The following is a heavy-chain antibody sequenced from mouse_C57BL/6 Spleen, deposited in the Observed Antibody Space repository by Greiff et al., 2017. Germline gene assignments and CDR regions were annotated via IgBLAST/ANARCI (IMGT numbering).Heavy chain of an antibody. CDR2: IYPGSGNT. D-gene: IGHD2-3*01. V-gene: IGHV1-76*01. CDR3: ARFLDGYYGYFDY. J-gene: IGHJ2*01. Sequence: QVQLKESGAELVRPGASVKLSCKASGYTFTDYYINWVKQRPGQGLEWIARIYPGSGNTYYNEKFKGKATLTAEKSSSTAYMQLSSLTSEDSAVYFCARFLDGYYGYFDYWGQGTTLTVSS. CDR1: GYTFTDYY.